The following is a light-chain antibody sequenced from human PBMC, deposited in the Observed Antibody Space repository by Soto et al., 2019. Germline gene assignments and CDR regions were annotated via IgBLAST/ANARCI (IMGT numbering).Light chain of an antibody. CDR2: GTS. CDR3: QQYNNWPPLT. Sequence: IVLTQSPNTLSFSPGERATLSCRAGQSVPRSYLAWYQQKPGQAPRLLIYGTSSRATGIPDRFSGSGSGTDFTLTISSLQSEDFAVYYCQQYNNWPPLTFGGGTKVDIK. CDR1: QSVPRSY. J-gene: IGKJ4*01. V-gene: IGKV3-20*01.